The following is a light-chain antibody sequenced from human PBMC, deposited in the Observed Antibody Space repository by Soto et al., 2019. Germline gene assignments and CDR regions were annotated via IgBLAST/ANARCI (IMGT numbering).Light chain of an antibody. CDR2: EDN. V-gene: IGLV6-57*02. J-gene: IGLJ2*01. CDR1: GGSIASNY. CDR3: QPYDSGNVV. Sequence: NFMLTQPHSVSESPGKTVTISCTGSGGSIASNYVQWYQQRPGSAPTTVIYEDNQRPSGVPDRFSGSIDSSSNSASLTISGLKTEDEADYYCQPYDSGNVVFGGGTKLTVL.